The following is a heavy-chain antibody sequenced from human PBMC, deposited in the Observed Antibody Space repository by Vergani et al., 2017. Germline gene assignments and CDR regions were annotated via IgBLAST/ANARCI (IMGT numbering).Heavy chain of an antibody. V-gene: IGHV4-59*11. CDR3: ASDTHSGQRADR. Sequence: QVQLQESGPGLVKSSETLSLTCSVSFDSIRNLYCNWIRQPPGKGLEWIGSIHYSENTNYNTSLKTRVTISVDTSKNQFSLTLTSVTAADTAVYYCASDTHSGQRADRWGQGILVTVTS. D-gene: IGHD6-19*01. J-gene: IGHJ5*02. CDR1: FDSIRNLY. CDR2: IHYSENT.